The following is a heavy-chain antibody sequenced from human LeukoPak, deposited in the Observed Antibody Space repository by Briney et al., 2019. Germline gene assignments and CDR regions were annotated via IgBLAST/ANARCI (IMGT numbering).Heavy chain of an antibody. CDR1: GGTFISYA. CDR3: AGYCSSTSCDNRGGYYYYYGMDV. D-gene: IGHD2-2*01. Sequence: GASVTVSCKASGGTFISYAISWVRQAPGQGLAWMGRIIPILGIANYAQKFQGRVTITADKSTSTAYMELSSLRSEDTAVYYCAGYCSSTSCDNRGGYYYYYGMDVWGQGTTVTVSS. CDR2: IIPILGIA. J-gene: IGHJ6*02. V-gene: IGHV1-69*04.